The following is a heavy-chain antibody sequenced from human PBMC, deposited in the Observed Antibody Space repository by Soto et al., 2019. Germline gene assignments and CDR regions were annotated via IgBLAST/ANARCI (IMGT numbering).Heavy chain of an antibody. CDR1: GFTFSGNW. D-gene: IGHD3-3*01. CDR2: INPDGSNT. Sequence: GGSLRLSCAASGFTFSGNWMHWVRQAPGKGLLWVSRINPDGSNTDYADSVKGRFTISRGNAKNTLYLQMNSLRAEDTAVYYCAGGIWSDNAYWGQGTLVTVSS. V-gene: IGHV3-74*01. J-gene: IGHJ4*02. CDR3: AGGIWSDNAY.